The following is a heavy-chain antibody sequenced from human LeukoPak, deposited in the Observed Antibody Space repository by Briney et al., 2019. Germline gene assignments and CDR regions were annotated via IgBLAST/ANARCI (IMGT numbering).Heavy chain of an antibody. J-gene: IGHJ4*02. V-gene: IGHV3-21*01. D-gene: IGHD1-26*01. Sequence: GGSLRLSCAASGFTFSSYSMNWVRQAPGEGLEWVSSISSSSYIYYADSVKGRFTISRDNAKNSLYLQMNSLRAEDTAVYYCARGQWELSTYYFDYWGQGTLVTVSS. CDR1: GFTFSSYS. CDR2: ISSSSYI. CDR3: ARGQWELSTYYFDY.